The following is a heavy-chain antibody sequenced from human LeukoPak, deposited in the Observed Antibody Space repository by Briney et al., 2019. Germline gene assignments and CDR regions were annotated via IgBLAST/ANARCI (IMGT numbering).Heavy chain of an antibody. CDR1: GFTFSTYT. J-gene: IGHJ4*02. Sequence: SGGSLRLSCAASGFTFSTYTMNWVRQAPGKGLERVSPVSDSSDVHYSDSVKDRFTISRDNARNSLYLQMNSLRDEDTAVYYCARDGLHTAHFDYWGQGTLVTVSS. D-gene: IGHD5-18*01. V-gene: IGHV3-48*02. CDR2: VSDSSDV. CDR3: ARDGLHTAHFDY.